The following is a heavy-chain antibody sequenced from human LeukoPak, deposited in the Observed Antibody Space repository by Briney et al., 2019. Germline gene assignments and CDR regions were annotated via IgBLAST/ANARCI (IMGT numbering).Heavy chain of an antibody. Sequence: SETLSLTCAVYGGSFSGYYWSWIRQPPGKGLEWIGEVHLDGRTNYNPSLKSRLTMSVDLSENHISLKLTSVTAADTAVYYCAREGGFFRPLDYSGQGTLVTVSS. J-gene: IGHJ4*02. D-gene: IGHD3-3*01. V-gene: IGHV4-34*10. CDR1: GGSFSGYY. CDR3: AREGGFFRPLDY. CDR2: VHLDGRT.